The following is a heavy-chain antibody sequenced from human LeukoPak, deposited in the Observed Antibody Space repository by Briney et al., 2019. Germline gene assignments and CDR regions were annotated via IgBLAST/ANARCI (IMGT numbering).Heavy chain of an antibody. J-gene: IGHJ4*02. CDR1: GGSTGSGGYY. D-gene: IGHD3-22*01. CDR3: ARGVSVYYDSSGYYYFDY. Sequence: SQTLSLTCTVSGGSTGSGGYYWSWIRQPPGKGLEWIGYIYYSGSTSYNPSLKSRPTISVDTSKNQFSLKLRSVTAADTAVYYCARGVSVYYDSSGYYYFDYWGQGTLVTVSS. CDR2: IYYSGST. V-gene: IGHV4-31*03.